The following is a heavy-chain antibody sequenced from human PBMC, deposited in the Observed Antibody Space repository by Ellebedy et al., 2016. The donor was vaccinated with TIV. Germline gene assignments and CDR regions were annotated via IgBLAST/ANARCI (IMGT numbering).Heavy chain of an antibody. J-gene: IGHJ4*02. CDR1: GFTFSSYS. D-gene: IGHD2-21*01. CDR3: ARDLFVRGGGDCFEY. V-gene: IGHV3-48*02. Sequence: GGSLRLXXAASGFTFSSYSMNWVRQAPGKGLEWVSYISSSSSTIYYADSVKGRFTISRDNAKNSLYLQMNSLRDEDTAVYYCARDLFVRGGGDCFEYWGQGTLVTVSS. CDR2: ISSSSSTI.